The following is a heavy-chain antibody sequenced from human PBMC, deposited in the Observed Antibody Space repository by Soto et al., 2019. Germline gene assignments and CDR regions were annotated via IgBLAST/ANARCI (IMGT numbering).Heavy chain of an antibody. Sequence: EVQLLESGGGLVQPGGSLRLSCAASGFTFSTYAMSWFRQAPGRGLEWVSGIGGGVNRTYYADSGKGRFTISRDKSKNTLYLQMNSLRAEDTAVYYCAKDGGEGGQGTLVTVSS. CDR2: IGGGVNRT. CDR3: AKDGGE. D-gene: IGHD2-21*01. J-gene: IGHJ4*02. CDR1: GFTFSTYA. V-gene: IGHV3-23*01.